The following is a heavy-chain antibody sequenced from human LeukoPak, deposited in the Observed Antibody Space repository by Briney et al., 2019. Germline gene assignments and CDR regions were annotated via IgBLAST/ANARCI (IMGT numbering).Heavy chain of an antibody. D-gene: IGHD2-21*02. CDR3: AAVVVSGTPYFDY. CDR1: GDSISSRSYY. J-gene: IGHJ4*02. CDR2: VYYSGST. V-gene: IGHV4-39*07. Sequence: SETLSLTCSVSGDSISSRSYYWGWIRQPPGKGLEWIGSVYYSGSTYYNPSLKSRVTMSVDTSKNQFSLKLSSVTAADTAVYYCAAVVVSGTPYFDYWGQGTLVTVSS.